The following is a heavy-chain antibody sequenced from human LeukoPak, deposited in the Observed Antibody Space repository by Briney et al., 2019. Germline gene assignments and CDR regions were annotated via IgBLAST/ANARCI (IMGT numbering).Heavy chain of an antibody. CDR1: GGSFSGYY. V-gene: IGHV4-34*01. D-gene: IGHD2-2*02. J-gene: IGHJ3*02. CDR2: IDHSGST. CDR3: ARGTLGYCSSTSCYIAFDI. Sequence: SETLSLTCAVYGGSFSGYYWGWIRQPPGKGLEWIGEIDHSGSTNYNPSLKSRVTISVDTSKNQFSLKLSSVTAADTAVYYCARGTLGYCSSTSCYIAFDIWGQGTMVTVSS.